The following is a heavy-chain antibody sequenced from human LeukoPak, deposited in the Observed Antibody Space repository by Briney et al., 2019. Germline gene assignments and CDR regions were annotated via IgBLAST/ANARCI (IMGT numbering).Heavy chain of an antibody. CDR2: ISWNSGSI. CDR3: ARDTDYYYGMDV. CDR1: GFTFDDYA. V-gene: IGHV3-9*01. Sequence: GGSLRLSCAASGFTFDDYAMHWVRQAPGKGLEWVSGISWNSGSIGYADSVKGRFTISRDNAKNSLYLQMNSLRAEDTAVYYCARDTDYYYGMDVWGQGTTVTVSS. J-gene: IGHJ6*02.